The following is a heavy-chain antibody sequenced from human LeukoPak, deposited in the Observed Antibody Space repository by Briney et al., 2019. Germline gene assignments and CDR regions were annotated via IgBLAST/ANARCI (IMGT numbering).Heavy chain of an antibody. D-gene: IGHD3-22*01. V-gene: IGHV4-59*01. CDR2: TYYSGST. CDR3: ASLYDSSGYYSSWAFDI. J-gene: IGHJ3*02. CDR1: GGSISSYY. Sequence: SETLSLTCTVSGGSISSYYWSWIRQPPGKGLEWIGYTYYSGSTNYNPSLKSRVTISVDTSKNQFSLKLSSVTAADTAVYYCASLYDSSGYYSSWAFDIWGQGTMVTVSS.